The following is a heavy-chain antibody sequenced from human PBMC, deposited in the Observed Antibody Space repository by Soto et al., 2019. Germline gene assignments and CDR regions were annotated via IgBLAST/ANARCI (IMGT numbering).Heavy chain of an antibody. CDR2: ISSSSSTI. V-gene: IGHV3-48*04. CDR3: AGAGFVGPKFTIAAAGTATAGFDY. D-gene: IGHD6-13*01. Sequence: GGSLRLSCAASGFTFSSYSMNWVRQAPGKGLEWVSYISSSSSTIYYADSVKGRFTISRDNAKNSLYLQMNSLRAEDADVYYCAGAGFVGPKFTIAAAGTATAGFDYWGQGTLVTVSS. CDR1: GFTFSSYS. J-gene: IGHJ4*02.